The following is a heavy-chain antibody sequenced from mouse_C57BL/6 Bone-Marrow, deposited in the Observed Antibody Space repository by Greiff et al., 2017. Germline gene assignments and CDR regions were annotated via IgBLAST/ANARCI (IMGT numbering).Heavy chain of an antibody. J-gene: IGHJ2*01. D-gene: IGHD2-5*01. Sequence: QVQLQQPGTELVKPGASVKLSCKASGYTFTSYWMHWVKQRPGQGLEWIGNINPSNGGTNYNEKFKSKATLTVDKSSSTAYMQLSSLTSEDSAVXYCARGRGPYSNPDYWGQGTTLTVSS. CDR3: ARGRGPYSNPDY. CDR1: GYTFTSYW. V-gene: IGHV1-53*01. CDR2: INPSNGGT.